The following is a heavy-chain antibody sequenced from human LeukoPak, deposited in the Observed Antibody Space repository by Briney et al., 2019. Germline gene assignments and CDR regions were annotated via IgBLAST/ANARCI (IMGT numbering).Heavy chain of an antibody. Sequence: PSETLSLTCTVSGDSISNINYYWGWVRQPPGKGLEWIGSIYYSGSTYYNPSLKSRVTISIDTSKNQFSLKLSSVTAADTAVYYCARDGHYGSGRLYFDYWGQGTLVTFSS. CDR1: GDSISNINYY. V-gene: IGHV4-39*07. D-gene: IGHD3-10*01. J-gene: IGHJ4*02. CDR2: IYYSGST. CDR3: ARDGHYGSGRLYFDY.